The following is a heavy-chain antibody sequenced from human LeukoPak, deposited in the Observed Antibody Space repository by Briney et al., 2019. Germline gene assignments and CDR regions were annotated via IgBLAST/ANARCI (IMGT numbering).Heavy chain of an antibody. CDR1: GKQR. CDR3: VSFYETY. J-gene: IGHJ4*02. V-gene: IGHV3-74*01. D-gene: IGHD3-22*01. Sequence: GSPKISCGAPGKQRKPWVPQTPGEGLVWVSHINSDGSWTSYADSVKGRFTISKDNAKNTVYLQMNSLRAEDTAVYYCVSFYETYWGRGTLVTVSS. CDR2: INSDGSWT.